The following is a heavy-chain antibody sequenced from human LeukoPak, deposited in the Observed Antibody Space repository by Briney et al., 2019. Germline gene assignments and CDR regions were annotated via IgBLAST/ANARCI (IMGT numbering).Heavy chain of an antibody. Sequence: GGSLRLSCAASGFTFSSYSMNWVRQAPGKGLEWVSYISSSSSTIYYADSVKGRFTISRDNAKNSLYLQMNSLRAEDTAVYYCARDRGQLNRNNWFDPWGQGTLVTVSS. V-gene: IGHV3-48*01. CDR2: ISSSSSTI. J-gene: IGHJ5*02. CDR1: GFTFSSYS. D-gene: IGHD1-14*01. CDR3: ARDRGQLNRNNWFDP.